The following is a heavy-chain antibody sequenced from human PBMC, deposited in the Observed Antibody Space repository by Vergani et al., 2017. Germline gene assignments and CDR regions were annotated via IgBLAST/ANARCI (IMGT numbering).Heavy chain of an antibody. D-gene: IGHD6-19*01. CDR1: GYTFTSYA. J-gene: IGHJ4*02. Sequence: QVQLVQSGAEVKKPGASVKVSCKASGYTFTSYAMHWVRQAPGQRLEWMGWINAGNGNTKYSQKFQGRVTITRETSASTAHRELISPRAEDTAVYYCARDVAGTGCGQGTLVTVSS. CDR3: ARDVAGTG. V-gene: IGHV1-3*01. CDR2: INAGNGNT.